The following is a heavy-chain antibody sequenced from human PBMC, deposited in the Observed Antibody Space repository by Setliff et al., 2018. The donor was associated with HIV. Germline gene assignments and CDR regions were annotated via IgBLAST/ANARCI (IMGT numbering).Heavy chain of an antibody. J-gene: IGHJ4*02. Sequence: GGSLRLSCAASGFTFSAYGMHWVRQAPGKGLEWVAFIRYDGSNKYYADSAKGRFTISRDNSKNTLYLQMNSLRAEDTAVYYCGKDRWFSRGYSTTWVEGPFDYWGQGTLVTAPQ. D-gene: IGHD5-18*01. V-gene: IGHV3-30*02. CDR3: GKDRWFSRGYSTTWVEGPFDY. CDR1: GFTFSAYG. CDR2: IRYDGSNK.